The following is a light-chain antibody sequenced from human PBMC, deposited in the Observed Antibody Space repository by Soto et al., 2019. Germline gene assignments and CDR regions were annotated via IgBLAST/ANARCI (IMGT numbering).Light chain of an antibody. CDR3: QQSSNWPLMRT. CDR1: QSVSRY. J-gene: IGKJ1*01. CDR2: DAS. Sequence: ETVLTQSPATLSLSPGERATLSCRASQSVSRYLAWYQQKPAQAPRLLIYDASNRAPSIPARFSGSGSETDFTLTITSLETQDFAVCYCQQSSNWPLMRTFGQGTKVDIK. V-gene: IGKV3-11*01.